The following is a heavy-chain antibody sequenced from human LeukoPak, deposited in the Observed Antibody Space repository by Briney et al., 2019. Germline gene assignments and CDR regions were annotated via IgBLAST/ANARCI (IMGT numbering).Heavy chain of an antibody. CDR1: GGSISRYY. CDR3: ARLEAGEDDAFDI. CDR2: IYYSGTT. Sequence: PSDTLYLTCNVSGGSISRYYRSWIRQPPGKGLEWIGYIYYSGTTNYNPSHKRRVTISVDTSKDQFSLKLRTVPAADTTAYYYARLEAGEDDAFDIWGQGTMVTVSS. J-gene: IGHJ3*02. V-gene: IGHV4-59*08. D-gene: IGHD3-10*01.